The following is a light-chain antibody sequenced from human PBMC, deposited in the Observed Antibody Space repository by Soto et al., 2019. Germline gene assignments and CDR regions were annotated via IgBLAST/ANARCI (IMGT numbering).Light chain of an antibody. J-gene: IGLJ3*02. V-gene: IGLV8-61*01. CDR1: SGSVSTSYY. CDR2: NTN. Sequence: QTVVTKEPSFSVSPGGTVTLTCGLRSGSVSTSYYPSWYQQTPGQAPRTLIYNTNTRSSGVPDRFSGSILGNTAALTITGAQADDESDYYCVLYMGSGISVFGGGTKVTVL. CDR3: VLYMGSGISV.